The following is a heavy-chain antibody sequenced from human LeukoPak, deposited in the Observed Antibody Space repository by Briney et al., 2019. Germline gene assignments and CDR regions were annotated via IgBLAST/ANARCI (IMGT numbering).Heavy chain of an antibody. CDR3: ARIRSGWYEADY. V-gene: IGHV4-39*07. CDR2: IYYSGST. Sequence: SETLSLTCTVSGGSISSSSYYWGWIRQPPGKGLEWIGSIYYSGSTNYNPSLKSRVTISVDTSKNQFSLKLSSVTAADTAVYYCARIRSGWYEADYWGQGTLVTVSS. CDR1: GGSISSSSYY. D-gene: IGHD6-19*01. J-gene: IGHJ4*02.